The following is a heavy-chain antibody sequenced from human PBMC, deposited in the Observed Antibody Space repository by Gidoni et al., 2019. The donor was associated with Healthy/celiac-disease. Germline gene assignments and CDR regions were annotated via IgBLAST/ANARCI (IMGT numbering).Heavy chain of an antibody. CDR1: GFTFSNAW. J-gene: IGHJ3*02. CDR2: IKSKTDGGTT. Sequence: EVQLVESGGGLVKPGGSLRLSCAASGFTFSNAWMRGVRQAPGKGLEWVGRIKSKTDGGTTDYAAPVKGRFTISRDDSKNTLYLQMNSLKTEDTAVYYCTTETYYYDSSGYYENAFDIWGQGTMVTVSS. CDR3: TTETYYYDSSGYYENAFDI. V-gene: IGHV3-15*01. D-gene: IGHD3-22*01.